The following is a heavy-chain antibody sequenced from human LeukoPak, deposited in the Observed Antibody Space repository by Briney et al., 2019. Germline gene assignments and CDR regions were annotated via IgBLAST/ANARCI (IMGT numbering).Heavy chain of an antibody. CDR2: ISAYNGNT. CDR1: GYTFTSYG. V-gene: IGHV1-18*01. CDR3: ARVALRFLEWLLLPSDHDAFDI. J-gene: IGHJ3*02. Sequence: GASVKVSCKASGYTFTSYGISWVRQAPGQGLEWMGWISAYNGNTNYAQKLQGRVTMTTDTSTSTAYMELRSLRSDDTAVYYCARVALRFLEWLLLPSDHDAFDIWGQGTMVTVSS. D-gene: IGHD3-3*01.